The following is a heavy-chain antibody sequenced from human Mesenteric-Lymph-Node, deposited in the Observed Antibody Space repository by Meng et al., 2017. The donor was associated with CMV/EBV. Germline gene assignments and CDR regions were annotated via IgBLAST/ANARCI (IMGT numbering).Heavy chain of an antibody. CDR2: INSDGSST. V-gene: IGHV3-74*01. CDR1: GFTFSSYW. D-gene: IGHD3-3*01. Sequence: GGSLRLSCAASGFTFSSYWMHWVRQAPGKGLVWVSRINSDGSSTSYADSVKGRFTISRDNAKNTLYLQMNSLRAEDTAVYYCAKDAISIFGVAPGACDIWGRGTMVTVSS. J-gene: IGHJ3*02. CDR3: AKDAISIFGVAPGACDI.